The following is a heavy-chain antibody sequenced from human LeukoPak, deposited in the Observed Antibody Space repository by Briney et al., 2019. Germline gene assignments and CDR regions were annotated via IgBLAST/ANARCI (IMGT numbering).Heavy chain of an antibody. V-gene: IGHV4-59*08. CDR2: IDYSGRT. D-gene: IGHD1-1*01. CDR3: ASNIPTPTTSPPPGY. J-gene: IGHJ4*02. Sequence: SETLSLTCTVSGGSTDSYYYWSWIRQPPGKGLEWIGYIDYSGRTKYNPSLQSRVTISVDTSKTQFSLRLGSVTAADTAVYFCASNIPTPTTSPPPGYWGQGTLVTVSS. CDR1: GGSTDSYYY.